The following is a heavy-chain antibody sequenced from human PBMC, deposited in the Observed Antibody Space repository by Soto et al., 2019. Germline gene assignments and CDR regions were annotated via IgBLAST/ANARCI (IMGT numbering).Heavy chain of an antibody. CDR2: IYYSGST. J-gene: IGHJ2*01. V-gene: IGHV4-39*01. CDR1: GGSISSSSYY. CDR3: ARWGSLVAAAGLWYFDL. Sequence: SETLSLTCTVSGGSISSSSYYWGWIRQPPGKGLEWIGSIYYSGSTYYNPSLKSRVTISVDTSKNQFSLKLSSVTAADTAVYYCARWGSLVAAAGLWYFDLWGRGTLVTVSS. D-gene: IGHD6-13*01.